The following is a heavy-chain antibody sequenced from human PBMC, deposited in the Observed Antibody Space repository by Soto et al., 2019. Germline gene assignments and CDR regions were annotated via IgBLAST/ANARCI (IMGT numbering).Heavy chain of an antibody. CDR2: IYYSECT. Sequence: QLQLQESGPGLVKPSETLSLTCTVSVGSISSSSYYWGWIRQPPGKGLEWIGSIYYSECTYYNPSLKSRVTISVDTSKNQFSMQRSSVTAADTAVYYCARHAVHSSGFTEYWGQGTLVTVSS. D-gene: IGHD6-19*01. CDR1: VGSISSSSYY. J-gene: IGHJ1*01. CDR3: ARHAVHSSGFTEY. V-gene: IGHV4-39*01.